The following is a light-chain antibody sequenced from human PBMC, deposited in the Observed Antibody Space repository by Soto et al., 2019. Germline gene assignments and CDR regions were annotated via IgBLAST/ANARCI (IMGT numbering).Light chain of an antibody. V-gene: IGLV2-14*01. CDR2: DVS. CDR3: SSYTSSSTLV. J-gene: IGLJ1*01. Sequence: HSVLAQPASVYGSPGQSITISCTGTSSDVGGYNYVSWYQQHPGKAPKLMIYDVSNRPSGVSNRFSGSKSGNTASLTISGLQAEDEADYYCSSYTSSSTLVFGTGTKVTVL. CDR1: SSDVGGYNY.